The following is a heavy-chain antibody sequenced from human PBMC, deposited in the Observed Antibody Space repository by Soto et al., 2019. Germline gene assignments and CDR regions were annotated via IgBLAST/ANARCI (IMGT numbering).Heavy chain of an antibody. D-gene: IGHD1-1*01. V-gene: IGHV3-64D*08. CDR1: GFTFSSYA. Sequence: GGSLRLSCSASGFTFSSYAMHWVRQAPGNGLEYVSAISSNGGSTYYADSVKGRFTISRDNSKNTLYLQMSSLRAEDTAVYYCKTGTHNWFDPWGQGTLVTVSS. CDR3: KTGTHNWFDP. CDR2: ISSNGGST. J-gene: IGHJ5*02.